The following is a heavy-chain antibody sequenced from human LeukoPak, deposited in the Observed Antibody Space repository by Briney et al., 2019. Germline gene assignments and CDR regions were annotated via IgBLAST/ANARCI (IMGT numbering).Heavy chain of an antibody. CDR2: ISPSNGNA. J-gene: IGHJ4*02. D-gene: IGHD1-1*01. CDR1: GYAFTTYG. V-gene: IGHV1-18*01. Sequence: GASVKVSCEASGYAFTTYGISWVRQAPGQGLEWMGWISPSNGNANYAQKLQDRVTMTTDTSTSTAYMELRSLRSDDTAVYYCARDPNDFDYWGQGTLVTVSS. CDR3: ARDPNDFDY.